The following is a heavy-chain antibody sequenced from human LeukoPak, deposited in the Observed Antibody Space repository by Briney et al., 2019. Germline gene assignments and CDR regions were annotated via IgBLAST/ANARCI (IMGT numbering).Heavy chain of an antibody. D-gene: IGHD1-26*01. CDR1: GYSISSGYY. Sequence: SETLSLTCTVSGYSISSGYYWSWIRQPPGKGLEWIGEINHSGSTNYNPSLKSRVTISVDTSKNQFSLKLSSVTAADTAVYYCARHTSGSYYNFDYWGQGTLVTVSS. CDR3: ARHTSGSYYNFDY. J-gene: IGHJ4*02. CDR2: INHSGST. V-gene: IGHV4-38-2*02.